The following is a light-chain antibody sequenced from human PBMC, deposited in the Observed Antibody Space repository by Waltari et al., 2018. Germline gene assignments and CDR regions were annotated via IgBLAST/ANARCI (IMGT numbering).Light chain of an antibody. V-gene: IGKV3-20*01. CDR3: QQYATSTRT. CDR2: GVS. CDR1: QRVTSNY. J-gene: IGKJ1*01. Sequence: EIVLTQSPGTLSLSPGERATLSCRASQRVTSNYLAWYQQKPGQSPRLLIYGVSSRAAGISDKFSGSGSGTEFTLTISRLEPEDFAVYYCQQYATSTRTFGQGTKVE.